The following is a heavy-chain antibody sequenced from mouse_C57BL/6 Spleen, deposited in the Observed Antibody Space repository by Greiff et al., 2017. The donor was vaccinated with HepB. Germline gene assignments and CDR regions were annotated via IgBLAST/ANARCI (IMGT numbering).Heavy chain of an antibody. CDR2: INPNNGGT. V-gene: IGHV1-26*01. J-gene: IGHJ2*01. CDR3: AGWDEGY. CDR1: GYTFTDYY. D-gene: IGHD4-1*01. Sequence: VQLQQSGPELVKPGASVKISCKASGYTFTDYYMNWVKQSHGKSLEWIGDINPNNGGTSYNQKFKGKATLTVDKSSSTAYMELRSLTSEDSAVYYCAGWDEGYWGQGTTLTVSS.